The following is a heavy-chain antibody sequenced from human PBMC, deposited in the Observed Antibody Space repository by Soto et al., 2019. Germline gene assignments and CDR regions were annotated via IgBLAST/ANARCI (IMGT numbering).Heavy chain of an antibody. Sequence: PGGAPGLPWGASGFTLSSYGMPLGRPGPGKGLGGGAVISYDGSNKYYADSVKGRFTISRDNSKNTLYLQMNSLRAEDTAVYYCANGILDEAAGIGRYYYYYGMDVWGQGTTVTVSS. V-gene: IGHV3-30*18. J-gene: IGHJ6*02. CDR1: GFTLSSYG. CDR2: ISYDGSNK. D-gene: IGHD6-13*01. CDR3: ANGILDEAAGIGRYYYYYGMDV.